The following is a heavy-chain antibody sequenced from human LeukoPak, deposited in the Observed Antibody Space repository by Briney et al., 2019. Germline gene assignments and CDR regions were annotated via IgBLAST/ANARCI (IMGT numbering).Heavy chain of an antibody. J-gene: IGHJ3*02. D-gene: IGHD2-21*02. V-gene: IGHV1-2*02. CDR2: INPNSGGT. Sequence: GASVKVSCKASGYTFTGYYMHWVRQAPGHGLEWMGWINPNSGGTNYAQKFQGRVTMTRDTSISTAYMELSRLRSDDTAVYYCARDCGGDCYAFDIWGQGTMVTVSS. CDR3: ARDCGGDCYAFDI. CDR1: GYTFTGYY.